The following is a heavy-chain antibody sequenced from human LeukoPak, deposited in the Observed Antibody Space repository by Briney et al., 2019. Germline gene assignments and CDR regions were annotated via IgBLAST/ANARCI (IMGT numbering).Heavy chain of an antibody. J-gene: IGHJ4*02. CDR3: ARGQIAAAGTGGY. Sequence: ASVKLSCKASGYTFTSCDINWVRQATGQGLEWMGWMNPNSGNTGYAQKFQGRVTMTRNTSISTAYMELSSLRSEDTAVYYCARGQIAAAGTGGYWGQGTLVTVSS. CDR2: MNPNSGNT. V-gene: IGHV1-8*01. D-gene: IGHD6-13*01. CDR1: GYTFTSCD.